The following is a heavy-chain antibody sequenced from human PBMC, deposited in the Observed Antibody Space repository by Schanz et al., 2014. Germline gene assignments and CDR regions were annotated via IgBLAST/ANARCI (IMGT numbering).Heavy chain of an antibody. Sequence: EVQLLESGGGLVQPGGSLRLSCAASGFTFSSYAMSWVRQAPGKGLEWVSAISGSGGSTYYADSVKGRFTISRDNSKNTLYLQMNSLRPEDTAVYYCARKVVATIGGYYDNWGQGTLVTVSS. CDR2: ISGSGGST. CDR1: GFTFSSYA. CDR3: ARKVVATIGGYYDN. V-gene: IGHV3-23*01. D-gene: IGHD5-12*01. J-gene: IGHJ4*02.